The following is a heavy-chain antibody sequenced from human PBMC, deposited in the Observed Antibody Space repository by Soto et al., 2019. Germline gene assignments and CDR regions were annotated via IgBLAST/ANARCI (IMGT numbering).Heavy chain of an antibody. CDR1: GGSISSYY. J-gene: IGHJ4*02. CDR3: AREWRVITFGGVIVSWYFDY. Sequence: SETLSLTCTVSGGSISSYYWSWIRQPAGKGLEWIGRIYTSGSTNYNPSLKSRVTMSVDTSKNQFPLKLSSVTAADTAVYYCAREWRVITFGGVIVSWYFDYWGQGTLVTVSS. D-gene: IGHD3-16*02. V-gene: IGHV4-4*07. CDR2: IYTSGST.